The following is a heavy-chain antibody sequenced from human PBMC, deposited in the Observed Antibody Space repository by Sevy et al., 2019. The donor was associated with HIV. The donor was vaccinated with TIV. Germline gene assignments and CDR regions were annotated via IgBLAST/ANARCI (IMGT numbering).Heavy chain of an antibody. CDR2: IGVYNGTA. J-gene: IGHJ4*02. V-gene: IGHV1-18*01. D-gene: IGHD3-10*01. CDR3: ARVPTYYYGSRTYFDY. CDR1: GYSFTSYG. Sequence: ASVKVSCKASGYSFTSYGISWVRQAPGQGLEWMGWIGVYNGTANSAQKLQGRVIMTTDTSTSTAYMELRSLRSDDTAVYYCARVPTYYYGSRTYFDYWGQRTLVTVSS.